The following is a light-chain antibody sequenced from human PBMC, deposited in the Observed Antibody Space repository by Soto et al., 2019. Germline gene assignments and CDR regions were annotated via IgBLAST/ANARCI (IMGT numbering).Light chain of an antibody. Sequence: QSVVTQPPSASGTPGQRVTISCSGGSSNIGYSYVYWYQQVPGTAPKLLIQRNNQRPSGVPDRFSGSKSGTSASLAISGLRPEDEADYFCAAWDDSLRGVIFGGGTKLTVL. V-gene: IGLV1-47*01. CDR1: SSNIGYSY. CDR2: RNN. CDR3: AAWDDSLRGVI. J-gene: IGLJ2*01.